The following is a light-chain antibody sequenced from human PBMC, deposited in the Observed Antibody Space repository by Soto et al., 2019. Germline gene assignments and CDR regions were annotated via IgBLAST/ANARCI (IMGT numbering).Light chain of an antibody. CDR2: EVS. CDR3: SSYTSSSTLV. J-gene: IGLJ3*02. Sequence: QSARTQPASVSGSPGQSITISCTGTSSDVGGYNYVSWYQQHPGKAPKLMIYEVSNRPSGVSNRFSGSKSGNTASLTISGIQAEDEADYYCSSYTSSSTLVFGGGTKLTVL. CDR1: SSDVGGYNY. V-gene: IGLV2-14*01.